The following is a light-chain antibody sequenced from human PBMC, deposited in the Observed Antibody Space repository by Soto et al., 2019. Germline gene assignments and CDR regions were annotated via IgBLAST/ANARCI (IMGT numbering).Light chain of an antibody. CDR2: AAS. V-gene: IGKV1-33*01. CDR3: HQYDNLPPT. Sequence: DIKMTQSPSSLSASVGDRVTITCQASQDISNNLNWYQQNPGKAPNLLIYAASNLETGVPSRFSGSGSGTDFTFTISRLQPEDIATYYCHQYDNLPPTFGPGTKVDIK. J-gene: IGKJ3*01. CDR1: QDISNN.